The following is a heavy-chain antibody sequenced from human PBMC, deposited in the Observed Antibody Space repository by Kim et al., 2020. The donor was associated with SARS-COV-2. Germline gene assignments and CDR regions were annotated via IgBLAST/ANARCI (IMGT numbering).Heavy chain of an antibody. V-gene: IGHV1-3*01. CDR3: AREGWVGQKLVPMDV. J-gene: IGHJ6*02. Sequence: QKYQGRVTITRDTSASTAYMELSSLGSEDTAVYYCAREGWVGQKLVPMDVWGQGTTVTVSS. D-gene: IGHD6-13*01.